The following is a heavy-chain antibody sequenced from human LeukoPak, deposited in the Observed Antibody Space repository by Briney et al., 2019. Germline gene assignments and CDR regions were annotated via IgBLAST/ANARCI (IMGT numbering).Heavy chain of an antibody. CDR3: ARDRGRILWFGEFDY. D-gene: IGHD3-10*01. CDR1: GYPFSRHA. J-gene: IGHJ4*02. CDR2: INSGNGKT. V-gene: IGHV1-3*01. Sequence: ASVKVSRKASGYPFSRHAIHWVRQAPGQRLEWMGWINSGNGKTKYSQKFQGRVTITRDTSASTAYMELTSLTAEDAAVYYCARDRGRILWFGEFDYWGQGTLVSVSS.